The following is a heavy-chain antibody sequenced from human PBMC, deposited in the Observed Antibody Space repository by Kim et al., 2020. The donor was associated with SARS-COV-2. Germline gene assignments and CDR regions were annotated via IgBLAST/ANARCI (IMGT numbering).Heavy chain of an antibody. D-gene: IGHD3-10*01. V-gene: IGHV3-23*01. Sequence: GGYLRLACAVSGFTFSSYAMSWVRQAPGKGLEWVSAISGSGGSTYYADSVKGRFTISRDNSKNTLYLQMNSLRAEDTAVYYCAKIRLVLLWFGEIWYFDYWGQGTLVTVSS. CDR1: GFTFSSYA. J-gene: IGHJ4*02. CDR3: AKIRLVLLWFGEIWYFDY. CDR2: ISGSGGST.